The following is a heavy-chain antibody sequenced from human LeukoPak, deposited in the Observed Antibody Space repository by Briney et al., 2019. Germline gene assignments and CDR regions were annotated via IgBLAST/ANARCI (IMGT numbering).Heavy chain of an antibody. CDR2: ISSSGSTI. J-gene: IGHJ4*02. Sequence: KSGGSLRLSCAASGFTFSDYYMSWIRQAPGEGLEWVSYISSSGSTIVYADSVKGRFTVSRDNAKNSMFLQMNSLRAEDTAVYYCARERRLRETDSWGQGTLVTVSS. D-gene: IGHD4-17*01. CDR3: ARERRLRETDS. CDR1: GFTFSDYY. V-gene: IGHV3-11*01.